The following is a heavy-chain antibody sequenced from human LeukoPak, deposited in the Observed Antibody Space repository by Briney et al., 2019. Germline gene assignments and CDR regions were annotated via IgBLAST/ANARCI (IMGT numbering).Heavy chain of an antibody. CDR3: GRAAGTKSYGLRGTIDY. CDR1: GGSFNKYY. D-gene: IGHD5/OR15-5a*01. Sequence: TSETLSLTCNVSGGSFNKYYWSWVRQPPGKGLEWIGYIYGSGFTNYSPSLKSRLTISADTSNNQFSLKLSSVTAAGTAVYYCGRAAGTKSYGLRGTIDYWGQGALVTVS. CDR2: IYGSGFT. J-gene: IGHJ4*02. V-gene: IGHV4-59*01.